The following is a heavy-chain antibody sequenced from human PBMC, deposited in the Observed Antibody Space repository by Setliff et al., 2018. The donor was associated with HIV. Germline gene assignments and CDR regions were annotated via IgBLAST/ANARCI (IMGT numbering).Heavy chain of an antibody. D-gene: IGHD3-10*01. Sequence: GESLTISCVAFTFTFRAYAMNWVRRAPGRGLEWVSSINSESTYIYYADSVKGRFTISRDNAKNSLYLQMNRLKAEDTALYYCVRSDPSRRSGQVSLPDYWGQGALVTVSS. CDR1: TFTFRAYA. CDR2: INSESTYI. V-gene: IGHV3-21*01. CDR3: VRSDPSRRSGQVSLPDY. J-gene: IGHJ4*02.